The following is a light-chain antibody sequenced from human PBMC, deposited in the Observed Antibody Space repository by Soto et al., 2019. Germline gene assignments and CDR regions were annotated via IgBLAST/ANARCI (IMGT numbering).Light chain of an antibody. J-gene: IGKJ1*01. CDR2: GAS. V-gene: IGKV3-15*01. CDR1: QSVSSN. Sequence: EIVMTQSPATLSVSPGERATVSCRASQSVSSNLAWYQQKPGQAPRLLIYGASTRATGISARFSGSGSGTEFTLTISSLQSEDFAVYYCQQYNNWPPTFGQGTKVDIK. CDR3: QQYNNWPPT.